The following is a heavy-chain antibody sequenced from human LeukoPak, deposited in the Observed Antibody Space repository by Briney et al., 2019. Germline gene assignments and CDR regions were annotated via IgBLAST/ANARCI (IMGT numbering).Heavy chain of an antibody. CDR2: VIPTFGTA. CDR3: AREQTRGWPY. CDR1: GYTFTSYG. D-gene: IGHD6-19*01. Sequence: ASVKVSCKASGYTFTSYGISWVRQAPGQGLEWMGGVIPTFGTANYAQKFQGRVTITADESTSTTYMELSRLRSEDTALYYCAREQTRGWPYWGQGTLVTVSA. V-gene: IGHV1-69*13. J-gene: IGHJ4*02.